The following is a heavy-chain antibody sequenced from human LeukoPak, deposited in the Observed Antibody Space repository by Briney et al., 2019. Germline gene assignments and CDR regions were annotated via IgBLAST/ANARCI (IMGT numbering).Heavy chain of an antibody. Sequence: SETLSLTCAVYGGSFSGYYWSWIRQPPGKGLEWIGEINHSGSTNYNPSLKSRVTISVDTSKNQFSLKLSSVTAADTAVYYCARSGYSYGPFDYWGQGTLVTVSS. J-gene: IGHJ4*02. CDR3: ARSGYSYGPFDY. V-gene: IGHV4-34*01. CDR1: GGSFSGYY. CDR2: INHSGST. D-gene: IGHD5-18*01.